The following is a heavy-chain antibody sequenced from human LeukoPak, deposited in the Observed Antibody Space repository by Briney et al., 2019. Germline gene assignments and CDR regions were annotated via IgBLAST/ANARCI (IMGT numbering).Heavy chain of an antibody. V-gene: IGHV3-30*04. J-gene: IGHJ4*02. D-gene: IGHD3-3*01. Sequence: GGSLRLSCAASGFTFSSYAMHWVRQAPGKGLEWVAVISYDGSNKYYADSVKGRFTISRDNSKNTLYLQMNSLRSEDTAVYYCAAAGNYDSWSGYFTFDYWGQGTLVTVSS. CDR3: AAAGNYDSWSGYFTFDY. CDR1: GFTFSSYA. CDR2: ISYDGSNK.